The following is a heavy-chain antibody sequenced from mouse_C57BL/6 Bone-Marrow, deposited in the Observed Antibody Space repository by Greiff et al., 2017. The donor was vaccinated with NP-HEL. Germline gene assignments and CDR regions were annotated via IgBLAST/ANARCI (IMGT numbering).Heavy chain of an antibody. J-gene: IGHJ1*03. CDR2: ISSGGSYT. Sequence: DVHLVESGGDLVKPGGSLKLSCAASGFTFSSYGMSWVRQTPDKRLEWVATISSGGSYTYYPDSVKGRFTISRDNAKNTLYLQMSSLKSEDTAMYYCARHEVYYGNWYFDVWGTGTTVTVSS. D-gene: IGHD2-1*01. V-gene: IGHV5-6*01. CDR3: ARHEVYYGNWYFDV. CDR1: GFTFSSYG.